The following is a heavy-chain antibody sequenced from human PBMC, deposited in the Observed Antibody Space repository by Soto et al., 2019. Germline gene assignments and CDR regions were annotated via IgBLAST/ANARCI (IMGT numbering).Heavy chain of an antibody. CDR1: GGSFSGYY. CDR2: INHSGST. V-gene: IGHV4-34*09. CDR3: ARDRSDYDSSGYYPALFDY. Sequence: PSETLSLTCAVYGGSFSGYYWTWIRQPPGTGLEWIGEINHSGSTNYNPSLKSRVTISVDTSKNQFSLKLSSVTAADTAVYYCARDRSDYDSSGYYPALFDYWGQGTLVTVSS. J-gene: IGHJ4*02. D-gene: IGHD3-22*01.